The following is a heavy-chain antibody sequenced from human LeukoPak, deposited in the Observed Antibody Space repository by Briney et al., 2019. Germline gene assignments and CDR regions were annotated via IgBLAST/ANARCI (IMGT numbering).Heavy chain of an antibody. CDR3: ARVLCSSTSCHADY. D-gene: IGHD2-2*01. V-gene: IGHV4-59*01. CDR1: GGSISSYY. CDR2: IYYSGTT. J-gene: IGHJ4*02. Sequence: SETLSLTCTVSGGSISSYYWSWIRQPPGKGLEWIGYIYYSGTTNYNPSLKSRVTISVDTSKNQFSLKLSSVTAADTAVYYCARVLCSSTSCHADYWGQGTLVTVSS.